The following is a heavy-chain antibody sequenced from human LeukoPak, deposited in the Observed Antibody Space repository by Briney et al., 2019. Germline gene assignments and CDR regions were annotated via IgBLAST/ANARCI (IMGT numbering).Heavy chain of an antibody. CDR2: IRYDGSNK. D-gene: IGHD3-3*01. CDR1: GFTFSSYG. CDR3: AKTYYDFWSGYYRFAAFDI. V-gene: IGHV3-30*02. J-gene: IGHJ3*02. Sequence: PGGSLRLSCAASGFTFSSYGMHWIRQAPGKGLEWVAFIRYDGSNKYYADSVKGRSTISRDNSKNTLYLQMNSLRAEDTAVYYCAKTYYDFWSGYYRFAAFDIWGQGTMVTVSS.